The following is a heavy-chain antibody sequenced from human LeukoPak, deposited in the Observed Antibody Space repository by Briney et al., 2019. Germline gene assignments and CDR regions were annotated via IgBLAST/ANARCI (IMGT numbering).Heavy chain of an antibody. CDR1: GFTFSNAW. D-gene: IGHD1-1*01. V-gene: IGHV3-7*01. CDR2: IKQDGSET. J-gene: IGHJ4*02. CDR3: ARGVPTGIDYFDY. Sequence: PGGSLRLSCAASGFTFSNAWMSWVRQAPGKGLEWVANIKQDGSETYYVDSVKGRFTISRDNAKNSLYLQMSSLRAEDTAVYYCARGVPTGIDYFDYWGQGTLATVSS.